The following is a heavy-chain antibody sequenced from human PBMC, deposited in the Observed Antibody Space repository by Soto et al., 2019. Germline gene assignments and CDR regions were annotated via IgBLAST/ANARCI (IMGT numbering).Heavy chain of an antibody. CDR2: IYYNGRT. CDR3: ARSGSRGHLRDWFDP. D-gene: IGHD3-10*01. J-gene: IGHJ5*02. CDR1: GGSINNTNYS. V-gene: IGHV4-39*01. Sequence: SETLSLTCSVSGGSINNTNYSWVWIRQPPGKGLEWSGMIYYNGRTDYSESLKRRVTISVDPSKNQISLNVSSVSAAARAVYSCARSGSRGHLRDWFDPCRHGSLVTVSS.